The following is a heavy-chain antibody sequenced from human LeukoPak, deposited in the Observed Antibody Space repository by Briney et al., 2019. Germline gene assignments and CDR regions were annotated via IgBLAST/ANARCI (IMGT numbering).Heavy chain of an antibody. D-gene: IGHD3-22*01. J-gene: IGHJ4*02. Sequence: LETLSLTCTVSGGSISSCSYYWGWIRQPPGKGLEWIGSVYYSGSTYYNPSLKSRVTTSVDTSKNQFSLKLNSVTAADTAVYYCARDLGGHDSSGYYRGFFDYWGQGTLVTVSS. CDR2: VYYSGST. CDR1: GGSISSCSYY. CDR3: ARDLGGHDSSGYYRGFFDY. V-gene: IGHV4-39*07.